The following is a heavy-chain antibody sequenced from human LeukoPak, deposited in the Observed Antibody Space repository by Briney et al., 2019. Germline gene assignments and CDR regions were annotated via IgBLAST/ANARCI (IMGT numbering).Heavy chain of an antibody. CDR2: ICGDDGRT. CDR1: GFTFSSYA. Sequence: GGSLRLSCAASGFTFSSYATNWVRQAPGKGLEWVSAICGDDGRTYYADSVKGRFITSRDNSKSTLYLQMNSLRAEDTAVYYCAKGRIGSCYDGMDVWGHGTTVTVSS. V-gene: IGHV3-23*01. D-gene: IGHD2-15*01. CDR3: AKGRIGSCYDGMDV. J-gene: IGHJ6*02.